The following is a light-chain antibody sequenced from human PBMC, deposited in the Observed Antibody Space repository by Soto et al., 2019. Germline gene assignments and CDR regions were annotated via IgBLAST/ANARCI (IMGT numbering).Light chain of an antibody. Sequence: DIQMTQSPSSLSASVGGRVAITCRASQSISSWLAWYQQKTGKAPKLLVYDASTLQSGVASRFSGSGSGTEFTLIISGLQPDDSATYYCQQYTNTNNPWMFGQGTKVDIK. CDR3: QQYTNTNNPWM. CDR1: QSISSW. V-gene: IGKV1-5*01. J-gene: IGKJ1*01. CDR2: DAS.